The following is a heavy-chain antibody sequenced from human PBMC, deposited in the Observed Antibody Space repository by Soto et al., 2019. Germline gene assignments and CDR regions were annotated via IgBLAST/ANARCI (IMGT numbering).Heavy chain of an antibody. J-gene: IGHJ4*02. D-gene: IGHD2-2*01. CDR2: ISGGGSRT. V-gene: IGHV3-23*01. CDR3: AKDRRECSITSCTRYCFDC. Sequence: GGSLRLSCAASGFTFSSYAMSWVRQAPGKGLEWVSSISGGGSRTYYAESVKGRFTISRDNSKNTLYLQINSLRAEDTAVYFCAKDRRECSITSCTRYCFDCWGQGTLVTVSS. CDR1: GFTFSSYA.